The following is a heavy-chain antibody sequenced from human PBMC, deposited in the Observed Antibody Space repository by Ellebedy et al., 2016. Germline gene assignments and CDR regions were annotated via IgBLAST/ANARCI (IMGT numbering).Heavy chain of an antibody. Sequence: SLKISCAASGFTFDDYAMHWVRQAPGKGLEWVSGISWNSGSIGYADSVKGRFTISRDNAKNSLYLQMNSLRAEDTALYYCAKDGMKNAFDIWGQGTVVTVSS. CDR1: GFTFDDYA. CDR2: ISWNSGSI. V-gene: IGHV3-9*01. CDR3: AKDGMKNAFDI. J-gene: IGHJ3*02.